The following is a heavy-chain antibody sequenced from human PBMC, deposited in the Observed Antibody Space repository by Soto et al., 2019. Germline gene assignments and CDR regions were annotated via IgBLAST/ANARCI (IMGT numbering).Heavy chain of an antibody. CDR2: IYYSGST. Sequence: SETLSLTCTVSGGSISSYYWSWIRQPPGKGLEWIGYIYYSGSTNYNPSLKSRVTISVDTSKNQFSLKLSSVTAADTAVYYCGRATSFHDYGDYYFDYWGQGTLVTVSS. J-gene: IGHJ4*02. CDR1: GGSISSYY. V-gene: IGHV4-59*01. CDR3: GRATSFHDYGDYYFDY. D-gene: IGHD4-17*01.